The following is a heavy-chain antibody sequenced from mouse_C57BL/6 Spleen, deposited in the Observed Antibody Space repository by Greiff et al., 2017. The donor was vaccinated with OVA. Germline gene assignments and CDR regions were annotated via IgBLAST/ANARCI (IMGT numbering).Heavy chain of an antibody. J-gene: IGHJ2*01. CDR3: ARSDITTVVHFDY. D-gene: IGHD1-1*01. V-gene: IGHV1-52*01. CDR2: IDPSDSET. Sequence: QVQLQQPGAELVRPGSSVKLSCKASGYTFTSYWMHWVKQRPIQGLEWIGNIDPSDSETHYNQKFKDKATLTVDKSSSTAYMQLSSLTSEDSAVYYCARSDITTVVHFDYWGQGTTLTVSS. CDR1: GYTFTSYW.